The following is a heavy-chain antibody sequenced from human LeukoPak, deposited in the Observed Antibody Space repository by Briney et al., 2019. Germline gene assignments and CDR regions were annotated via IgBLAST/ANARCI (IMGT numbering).Heavy chain of an antibody. D-gene: IGHD4-17*01. CDR1: GGSISSGGYY. J-gene: IGHJ5*02. CDR3: ARDYGDSGLGWFDP. Sequence: SQTLSLTCTVSGGSISSGGYYWSWIRQHPGKGLEWIGYIYYSGSTYYNPSLKSRVTISVDTSKNQFSPKLSSVTAADTAVYYCARDYGDSGLGWFDPWGQGTLVTVSS. CDR2: IYYSGST. V-gene: IGHV4-31*03.